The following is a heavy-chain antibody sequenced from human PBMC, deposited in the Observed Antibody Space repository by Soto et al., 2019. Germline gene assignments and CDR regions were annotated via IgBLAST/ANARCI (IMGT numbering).Heavy chain of an antibody. CDR3: ARGYCSGGSCRDWFDP. D-gene: IGHD2-15*01. CDR2: INPNSGGT. V-gene: IGHV1-2*02. CDR1: GYTFTGYY. Sequence: QVQLVQSGAEVKKPGASVKVSCKASGYTFTGYYMHWVRQARGQGLEWVGWINPNSGGTNYAQKFQGRVTMTRDTSISTAYMELSRLRSDDTAVYYCARGYCSGGSCRDWFDPWGQGTLVTVSS. J-gene: IGHJ5*02.